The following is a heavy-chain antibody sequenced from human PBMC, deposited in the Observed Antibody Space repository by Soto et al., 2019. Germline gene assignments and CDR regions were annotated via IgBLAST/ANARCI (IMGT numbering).Heavy chain of an antibody. D-gene: IGHD6-19*01. V-gene: IGHV4-39*01. Sequence: WETLSLTCTVSGGSISSSSYYWGWIRQPPGKGLEWIGSIYYSGSTYYNPSLKSRVTISVDTSKNQFSLKLSSVTAADTAVYYCARIEYSSGWDNYYYYGMDVWGQGTTVTVSS. CDR2: IYYSGST. CDR1: GGSISSSSYY. CDR3: ARIEYSSGWDNYYYYGMDV. J-gene: IGHJ6*02.